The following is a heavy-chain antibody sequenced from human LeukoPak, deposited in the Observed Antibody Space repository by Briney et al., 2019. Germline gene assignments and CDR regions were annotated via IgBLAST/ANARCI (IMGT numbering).Heavy chain of an antibody. D-gene: IGHD3-10*01. V-gene: IGHV4-39*01. Sequence: SETLSLTCTVSGGSISSSSYYWGWIRQPPGKGLEWIGSIYYSGSTYYNPSLKSRVTISVDTSKNQLSLKLSSVTAADTAVYYCARVLWFGEILDYWGQGTLVTVSS. CDR3: ARVLWFGEILDY. J-gene: IGHJ4*02. CDR2: IYYSGST. CDR1: GGSISSSSYY.